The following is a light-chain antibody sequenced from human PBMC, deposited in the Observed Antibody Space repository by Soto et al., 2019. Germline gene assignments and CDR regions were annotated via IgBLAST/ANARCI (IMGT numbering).Light chain of an antibody. J-gene: IGKJ1*01. CDR1: RIIGHNY. V-gene: IGKV3-20*01. CDR2: ATS. Sequence: DNVLTQSPDTLSVSPGDRATLSCRASRIIGHNYLAWYQQKPGQAPRLLIYATSTRATGIPDRFSGSGSVTDFTLTFSRLEPEDFAVYYCQQFGISPWTFGQGTKVEIK. CDR3: QQFGISPWT.